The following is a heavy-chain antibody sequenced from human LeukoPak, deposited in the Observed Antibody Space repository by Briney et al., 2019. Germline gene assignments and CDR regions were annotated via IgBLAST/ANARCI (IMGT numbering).Heavy chain of an antibody. CDR2: IIPIFGIA. V-gene: IGHV1-69*04. CDR1: GGTFSSYA. Sequence: SVKVSCKASGGTFSSYAISWARQAPGQGLEWMGRIIPIFGIANYAQKFQGRVTITADKSTSTAYMELSSLRSEDTAVYYCARDSPSIVATIEAYYFDYWGQGALVTVSS. D-gene: IGHD5-12*01. J-gene: IGHJ4*02. CDR3: ARDSPSIVATIEAYYFDY.